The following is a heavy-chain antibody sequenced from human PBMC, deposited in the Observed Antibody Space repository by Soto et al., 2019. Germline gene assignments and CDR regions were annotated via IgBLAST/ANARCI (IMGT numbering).Heavy chain of an antibody. J-gene: IGHJ6*01. CDR2: ISYDGSDK. CDR3: AKDRGRDAIYDGMEV. CDR1: VFTLVIDV. V-gene: IGHV3-30*18. Sequence: LRLXCASSVFTLVIDVMHLLLHAPVKGLEWVAVISYDGSDKYYADSVKGRFTISRDNSKNTLNLKMNRLRPEDTAVYYCAKDRGRDAIYDGMEVRGQGTTV. D-gene: IGHD3-9*01.